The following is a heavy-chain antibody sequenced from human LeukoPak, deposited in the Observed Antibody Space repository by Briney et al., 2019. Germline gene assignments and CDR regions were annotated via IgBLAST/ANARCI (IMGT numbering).Heavy chain of an antibody. V-gene: IGHV4-39*07. Sequence: KASETLSLTCTVSGGSISSSSYYWGWIRQPPGKGLEWIGSIYYSGSTYYNPSLKSRVTISVDTSKNQFSLKLSSVTAADTAVYYCASAFVTTRFYFDYWGQGTLVTVSS. D-gene: IGHD4-11*01. CDR2: IYYSGST. CDR3: ASAFVTTRFYFDY. J-gene: IGHJ4*02. CDR1: GGSISSSSYY.